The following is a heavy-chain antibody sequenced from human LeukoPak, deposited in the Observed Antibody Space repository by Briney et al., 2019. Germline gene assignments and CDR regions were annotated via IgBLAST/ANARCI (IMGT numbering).Heavy chain of an antibody. Sequence: SETLSLTCAVYGGSFSGYYWSWIRQPPGKGLEWIGEINHSGSTNYNPSLKGRVTISVDTSKNQFSLKLSSVTAADTAVYYCARASDVIAAAGTCWFDPWGQGTLVTVSS. J-gene: IGHJ5*02. V-gene: IGHV4-34*01. CDR1: GGSFSGYY. CDR3: ARASDVIAAAGTCWFDP. D-gene: IGHD6-13*01. CDR2: INHSGST.